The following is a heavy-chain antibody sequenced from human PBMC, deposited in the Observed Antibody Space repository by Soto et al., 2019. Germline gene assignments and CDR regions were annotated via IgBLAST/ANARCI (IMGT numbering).Heavy chain of an antibody. CDR1: GGSISSYY. CDR2: IYYSGST. J-gene: IGHJ4*02. V-gene: IGHV4-59*01. D-gene: IGHD3-9*01. CDR3: AGAGDFPWLLRQYYFAY. Sequence: QVQLQESGPGLVKPSETLSLTCTVSGGSISSYYWSWIRQPPGKGLEWIGYIYYSGSTNYNPSLKSRVPISVDTSKNQFCLTLSSVAAADTAVYYCAGAGDFPWLLRQYYFAYWCQGTLVTVSS.